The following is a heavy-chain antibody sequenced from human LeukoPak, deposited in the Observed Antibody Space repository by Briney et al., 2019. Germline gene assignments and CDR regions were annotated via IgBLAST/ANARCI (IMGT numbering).Heavy chain of an antibody. V-gene: IGHV3-53*01. J-gene: IGHJ6*02. CDR1: GFTVSSNY. CDR2: IYSGGST. D-gene: IGHD2-2*01. CDR3: ARDRIVVVPAAISKTYYYYGMDV. Sequence: GGSLRLSFAASGFTVSSNYMSWVRQAPGKGLEWVSVIYSGGSTYYADSVKGRFTISRDNAKNTLYLQRNSLRAEDTAVYYCARDRIVVVPAAISKTYYYYGMDVWGQGTTVTVSS.